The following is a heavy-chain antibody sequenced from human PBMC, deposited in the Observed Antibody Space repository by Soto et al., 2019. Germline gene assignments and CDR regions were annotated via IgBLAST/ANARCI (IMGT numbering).Heavy chain of an antibody. CDR3: ARAVVGATTMDWFDP. CDR1: GYSFTSYW. J-gene: IGHJ5*02. Sequence: GESLKISCKGSGYSFTSYWICWVRQMPGKGLEWMGIIYPGDSDTRYSPSFQGQVTISADKSISTAYLQWSSLKASDTAMYYCARAVVGATTMDWFDPWGQGTLVTVSS. CDR2: IYPGDSDT. V-gene: IGHV5-51*01. D-gene: IGHD1-26*01.